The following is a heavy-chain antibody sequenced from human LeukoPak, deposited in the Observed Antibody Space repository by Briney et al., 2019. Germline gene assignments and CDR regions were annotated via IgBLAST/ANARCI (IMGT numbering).Heavy chain of an antibody. CDR1: GFTFSTYA. CDR3: AREVGMAPPDY. CDR2: ISGSGGGT. V-gene: IGHV3-23*01. J-gene: IGHJ4*02. Sequence: GGSLRLSCAASGFTFSTYAMSWVRQAAGKGLEWVSLISGSGGGTYYADSVKGRFTISRDNSKNTLYLQLNCLRVEDTAVYYCAREVGMAPPDYWGQGTLVTVPS. D-gene: IGHD5-24*01.